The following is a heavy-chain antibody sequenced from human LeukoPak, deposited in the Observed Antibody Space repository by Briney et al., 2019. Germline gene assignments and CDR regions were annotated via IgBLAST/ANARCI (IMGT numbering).Heavy chain of an antibody. CDR3: ARDLGCSGGSCHSYFDY. D-gene: IGHD2-15*01. CDR1: GGSISSYY. CDR2: IYTSGST. Sequence: SETLSLTCTVSGGSISSYYWSWIRQLAGKGLEWIGRIYTSGSTNYNPSLKSRVTMSVDTSKNQFSLKLSSVTAADTAVYYCARDLGCSGGSCHSYFDYWGQGTLVTVSS. J-gene: IGHJ4*02. V-gene: IGHV4-4*07.